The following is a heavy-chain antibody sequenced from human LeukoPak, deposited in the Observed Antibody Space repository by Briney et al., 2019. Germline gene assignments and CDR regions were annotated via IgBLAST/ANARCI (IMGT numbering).Heavy chain of an antibody. CDR3: AKVMAVAGESVFDY. CDR2: ISGRGGST. CDR1: GFTFTTYV. D-gene: IGHD3-10*01. Sequence: PGGSLRLSCVASGFTFTTYVMNWVRQAPGKGLEWVSGISGRGGSTYYADSVKGRFTISRDNSKNTLYLQMNSLRAEDTAVYYCAKVMAVAGESVFDYWGQGTLVTVSS. V-gene: IGHV3-23*01. J-gene: IGHJ4*02.